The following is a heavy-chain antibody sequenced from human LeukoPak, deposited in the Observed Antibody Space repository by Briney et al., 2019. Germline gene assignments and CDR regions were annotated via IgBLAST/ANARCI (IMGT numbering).Heavy chain of an antibody. CDR1: RFTLDDYC. D-gene: IGHD3-22*01. J-gene: IGHJ4*02. Sequence: GGSLRLSCAASRFTLDDYCMNWVRQARGKGLEWVSSINWKGVSTGYADSVKGRFTISRDNPKNTEFLQMGSLRGEDTAVYYCARCYYDGSGFYYYFDYWGQGTLVTVSS. CDR2: INWKGVST. V-gene: IGHV3-20*04. CDR3: ARCYYDGSGFYYYFDY.